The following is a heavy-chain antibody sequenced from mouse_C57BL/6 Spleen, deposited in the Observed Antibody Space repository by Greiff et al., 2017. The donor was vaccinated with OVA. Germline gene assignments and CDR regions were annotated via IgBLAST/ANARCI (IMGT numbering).Heavy chain of an antibody. J-gene: IGHJ4*01. Sequence: QVQLQQSGAELVKPGASVKISCKASGYAFSSYWMNWVKQRPGKGLEWIGQIYPGDGDTNYNGKFKGKATLTADKSSSTAYMQLSSLTSEDSAVYFCAREGYDGAMDYLGQGTSVTVSS. CDR3: AREGYDGAMDY. CDR2: IYPGDGDT. CDR1: GYAFSSYW. D-gene: IGHD2-2*01. V-gene: IGHV1-80*01.